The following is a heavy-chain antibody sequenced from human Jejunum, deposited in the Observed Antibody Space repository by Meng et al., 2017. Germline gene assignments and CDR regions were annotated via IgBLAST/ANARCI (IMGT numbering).Heavy chain of an antibody. V-gene: IGHV3-48*03. D-gene: IGHD3-10*01. CDR1: GFILSNYE. CDR2: IHNSGGDI. CDR3: ASLVVREEGEC. Sequence: GESLKISCAASGFILSNYEMSWVRQAPGKGLEWISYIHNSGGDIDYADSVKGRFTISRDNAKNTLYLQMNTLGVEDTAVYYCASLVVREEGECWGQGTLVTVSS. J-gene: IGHJ4*02.